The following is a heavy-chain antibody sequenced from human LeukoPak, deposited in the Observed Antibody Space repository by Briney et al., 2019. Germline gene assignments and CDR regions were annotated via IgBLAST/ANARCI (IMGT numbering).Heavy chain of an antibody. Sequence: PGGSLRLSCTASGFTFGDYAMGWVRQAPGKGLEWVGFIRSKAYGGTTEYAASVKGRFTISRDDSKSIAYLQMNSLKTEDTAVYYCTRDSDLIYDSSGYSYWGQGTLVTVSS. CDR2: IRSKAYGGTT. J-gene: IGHJ4*02. CDR1: GFTFGDYA. CDR3: TRDSDLIYDSSGYSY. D-gene: IGHD3-22*01. V-gene: IGHV3-49*04.